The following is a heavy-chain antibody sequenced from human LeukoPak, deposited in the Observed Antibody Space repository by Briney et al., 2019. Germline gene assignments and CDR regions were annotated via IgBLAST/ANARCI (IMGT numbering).Heavy chain of an antibody. J-gene: IGHJ3*02. D-gene: IGHD6-19*01. V-gene: IGHV6-1*01. CDR1: GDSVSRNDAG. Sequence: SQTLSLTCAISGDSVSRNDAGWNWIRQSPWRGLEWLGRTYYRSKWYNDYAVSVKSRITINPDTSKNQFSLQLNSVTPEDTAVYYCARDDRAVALVPDAFDIWGQGTMVTVSS. CDR3: ARDDRAVALVPDAFDI. CDR2: TYYRSKWYN.